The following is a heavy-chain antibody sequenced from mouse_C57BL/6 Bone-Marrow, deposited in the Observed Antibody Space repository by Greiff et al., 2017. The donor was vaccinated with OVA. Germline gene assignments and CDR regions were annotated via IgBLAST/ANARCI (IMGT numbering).Heavy chain of an antibody. CDR1: GFTFSSYG. V-gene: IGHV5-6*01. CDR3: AAGLYAMDY. CDR2: ISSGGSYT. Sequence: EVQGVESGGDLVKPGGSLKLSCAASGFTFSSYGMSWVRQTPDKRLEWVATISSGGSYTYYPDSVKGRFTISRDNAKNTLYLQMSSLKSEDTAMYYCAAGLYAMDYWGQGTSVTVSS. J-gene: IGHJ4*01. D-gene: IGHD3-1*01.